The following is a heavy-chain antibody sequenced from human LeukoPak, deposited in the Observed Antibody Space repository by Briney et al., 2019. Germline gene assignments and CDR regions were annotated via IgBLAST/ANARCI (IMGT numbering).Heavy chain of an antibody. CDR1: GFTFSSYG. CDR2: ISYDGSKK. V-gene: IGHV3-30*18. Sequence: GRSLRLSCAASGFTFSSYGMHWVRQAPGKGLEWVAVISYDGSKKYYADSVKGRFTISRDNSKNTLYLQMNSLRAEDTAVYYCAKGYYYGSGSYDYWGQGTLVTVSS. CDR3: AKGYYYGSGSYDY. J-gene: IGHJ4*02. D-gene: IGHD3-10*01.